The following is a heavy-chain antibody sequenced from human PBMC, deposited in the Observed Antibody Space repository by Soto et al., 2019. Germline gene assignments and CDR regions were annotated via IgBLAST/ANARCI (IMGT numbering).Heavy chain of an antibody. D-gene: IGHD6-19*01. Sequence: SEPPSLPWAVSGGSISNTNWWSLVSKTPGKGLEWIGEIYHSGSTNYNPSLKSRVTISVDKSKNQFSLKLSSVTAADTAVYYCARAGSGWSNGDLDYWGQGPLVTVSS. V-gene: IGHV4-4*02. J-gene: IGHJ4*02. CDR3: ARAGSGWSNGDLDY. CDR1: GGSISNTNW. CDR2: IYHSGST.